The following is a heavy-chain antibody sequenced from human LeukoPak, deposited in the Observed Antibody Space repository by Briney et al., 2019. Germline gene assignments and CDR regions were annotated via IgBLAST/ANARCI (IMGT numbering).Heavy chain of an antibody. Sequence: SGGSLRLSCAASGFTFSSYWMSWVRQAPGKGLEWVANIKQDGSEKYYVDSVKGRFTISRDNAKNSLYLQMNSLRAEDTAVYYCARITYYYDSSGYYLDAFDIWGQGTMVTVSS. J-gene: IGHJ3*02. CDR3: ARITYYYDSSGYYLDAFDI. CDR2: IKQDGSEK. CDR1: GFTFSSYW. V-gene: IGHV3-7*01. D-gene: IGHD3-22*01.